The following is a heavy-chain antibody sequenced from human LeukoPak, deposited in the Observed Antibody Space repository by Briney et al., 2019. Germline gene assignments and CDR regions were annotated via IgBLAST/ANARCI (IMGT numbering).Heavy chain of an antibody. Sequence: AGGSLRLSCAASGFTFSSYWMSWVRQAPGKGLEWVANIKQDGSEKYYVDSVKGRFTISRDNAKNSLYLQMNSLRAEDTAVYYCARDRGRITMVRGVIAADDAFDIWGQGTMVTVSS. D-gene: IGHD3-10*01. V-gene: IGHV3-7*01. CDR2: IKQDGSEK. CDR1: GFTFSSYW. J-gene: IGHJ3*02. CDR3: ARDRGRITMVRGVIAADDAFDI.